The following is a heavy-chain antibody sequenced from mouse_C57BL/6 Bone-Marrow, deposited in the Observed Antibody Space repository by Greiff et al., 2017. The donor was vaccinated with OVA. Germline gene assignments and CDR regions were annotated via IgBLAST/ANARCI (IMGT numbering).Heavy chain of an antibody. Sequence: EVQLVESGAELVRPGASVTLSCTASGFNIKDDYMPWVKQRPEQGLEWIGWIDPENGDTEYASKFQGKATITADTSSNTAYLQLSSLTSEDTAVYYCTPYYGTFDYWGQGTTLTVSS. CDR3: TPYYGTFDY. CDR2: IDPENGDT. J-gene: IGHJ2*01. D-gene: IGHD2-10*01. V-gene: IGHV14-4*01. CDR1: GFNIKDDY.